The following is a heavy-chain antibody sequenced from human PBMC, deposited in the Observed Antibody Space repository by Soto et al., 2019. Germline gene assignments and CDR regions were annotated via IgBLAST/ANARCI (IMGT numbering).Heavy chain of an antibody. CDR3: SRDQSLDI. J-gene: IGHJ3*02. V-gene: IGHV3-48*02. CDR1: GFTFSYYN. Sequence: GGSLRLSCAASGFTFSYYNMNWVRQARGKGLEWVSYISTGSSTIYYADSVKGRFTISRDNAKNSLYLQMNSLRDEDTAVYYCSRDQSLDIWGQVTMVTVSS. CDR2: ISTGSSTI.